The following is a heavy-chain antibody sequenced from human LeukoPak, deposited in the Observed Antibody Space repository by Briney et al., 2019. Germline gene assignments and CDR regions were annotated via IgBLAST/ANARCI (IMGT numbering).Heavy chain of an antibody. J-gene: IGHJ4*02. CDR1: GFTFSSYW. D-gene: IGHD3-3*01. CDR3: ARSSYDFWSGYPYYFDY. Sequence: TGGSLSLSCAASGFTFSSYWMHWVRHAPGKGLVWVSRINSDGSSTSYADSVKGRFTISRDNAKNTLYLQMNSLRAEDTAVYYWARSSYDFWSGYPYYFDYGGQGTLVIVSA. V-gene: IGHV3-74*01. CDR2: INSDGSST.